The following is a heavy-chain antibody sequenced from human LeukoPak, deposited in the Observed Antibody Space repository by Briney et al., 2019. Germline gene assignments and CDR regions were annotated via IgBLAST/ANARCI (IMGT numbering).Heavy chain of an antibody. CDR1: GFTFSSFG. V-gene: IGHV3-48*01. CDR3: ARSYYSSSCPDY. D-gene: IGHD6-13*01. CDR2: IRSSNSTI. J-gene: IGHJ4*02. Sequence: GSLRLSCAASGFTFSSFGMNWVRQAPGKGLEWVSYIRSSNSTIYYADSVKGRFIISRDNAKNSLYLQMNSLRAEDTAVYYCARSYYSSSCPDYWGQGTLVTVSS.